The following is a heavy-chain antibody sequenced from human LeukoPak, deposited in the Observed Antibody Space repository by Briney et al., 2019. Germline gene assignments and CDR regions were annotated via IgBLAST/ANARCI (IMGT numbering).Heavy chain of an antibody. J-gene: IGHJ4*02. V-gene: IGHV4-38-2*01. D-gene: IGHD1-26*01. CDR3: ASIVGATNLYY. CDR1: GYSISSGYY. Sequence: PSETLSLTCAVSGYSISSGYYWGWIRQPPGKGLEWIGGIYHSGSTYYNPSLKSRVTISVDTSKNQFSLKLSSVTAADTAVYYCASIVGATNLYYWGQGTLVTVSS. CDR2: IYHSGST.